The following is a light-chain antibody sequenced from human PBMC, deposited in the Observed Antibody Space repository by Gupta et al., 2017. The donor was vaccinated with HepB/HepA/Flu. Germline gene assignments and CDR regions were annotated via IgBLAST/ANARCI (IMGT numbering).Light chain of an antibody. CDR2: SAS. CDR3: QQGNNYPIT. V-gene: IGKV1-9*01. J-gene: IGKJ5*01. Sequence: DIHLTQSPSFLSASVGDRVTITCRASQDINSYLIWYQQKPGKAPKLLIYSASTVKSGVPSRFSGSGSGTEFTLTISSLQPEDFATYYCQQGNNYPITFGQGTRLDIK. CDR1: QDINSY.